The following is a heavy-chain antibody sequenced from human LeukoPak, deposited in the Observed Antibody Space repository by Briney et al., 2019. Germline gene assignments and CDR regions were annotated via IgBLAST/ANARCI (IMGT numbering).Heavy chain of an antibody. J-gene: IGHJ5*02. CDR2: IYSGGST. D-gene: IGHD2-15*01. CDR3: ARDHVVCSGGSCPGWFDP. CDR1: GFTVSSNY. Sequence: GGSLRLSCAASGFTVSSNYMSWVRQAPGKGLEWVSVIYSGGSTYYADSVKGRFTISRDNSKNTLYLQMNSLRAEDTAVYYCARDHVVCSGGSCPGWFDPWGQGTLVTVSS. V-gene: IGHV3-53*01.